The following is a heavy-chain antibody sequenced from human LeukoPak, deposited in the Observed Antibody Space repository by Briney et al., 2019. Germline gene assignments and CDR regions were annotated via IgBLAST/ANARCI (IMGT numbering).Heavy chain of an antibody. J-gene: IGHJ4*02. CDR3: TTKRGYSYGYAD. CDR2: IYSGGST. Sequence: GGSLRLSCAASGFTFSSYAMSWVRQAPGKGLEWLSVIYSGGSTYYADSVKGRFTISRDNSKNTLYLQMNSLRAEDTAVYYRTTKRGYSYGYADWGQGTLVTVSS. D-gene: IGHD5-18*01. CDR1: GFTFSSYA. V-gene: IGHV3-66*01.